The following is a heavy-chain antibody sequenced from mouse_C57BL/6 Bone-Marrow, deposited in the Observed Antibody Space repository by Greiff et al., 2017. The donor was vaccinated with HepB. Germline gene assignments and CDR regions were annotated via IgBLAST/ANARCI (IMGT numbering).Heavy chain of an antibody. D-gene: IGHD2-3*01. CDR1: GYTFTSYW. CDR3: ARKWLLLYYYAMDY. Sequence: QVQLQQPGAELVKPGASVKMSCKASGYTFTSYWITWVKQRPGQGLEWIGDIYPGSGSTNYNEKFKRKATLTVDTSSSPAYMQLSSLTSEDSAVYYCARKWLLLYYYAMDYWGQGTSVTVSS. J-gene: IGHJ4*01. CDR2: IYPGSGST. V-gene: IGHV1-55*01.